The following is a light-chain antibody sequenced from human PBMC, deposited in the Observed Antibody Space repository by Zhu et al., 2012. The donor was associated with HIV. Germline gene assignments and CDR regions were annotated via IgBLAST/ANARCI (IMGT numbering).Light chain of an antibody. J-gene: IGKJ4*01. CDR2: PAS. Sequence: DIQITQSPSTLSASVGDRVTITCRASQSISSWLAWYQQKPGKAPKLLIYPASALQSGVPSRFSGSRSGTGFTLTISSLQPEDFGTYYCQQFNTYPLTFGGGTKVEIK. CDR3: QQFNTYPLT. CDR1: QSISSW. V-gene: IGKV1-5*01.